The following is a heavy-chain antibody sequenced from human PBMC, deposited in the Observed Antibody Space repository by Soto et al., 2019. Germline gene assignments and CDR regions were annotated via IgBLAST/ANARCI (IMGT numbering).Heavy chain of an antibody. J-gene: IGHJ3*02. CDR2: IIPIFGTA. V-gene: IGHV1-69*13. CDR3: ARDPGGLARAFDI. Sequence: ASVKVSCKASGYTFTSYYMHWVRQAPGQGLEWMGGIIPIFGTANYAQKFQGRVTITADESTSTAYMELSSLRSEDTAVYYCARDPGGLARAFDIWGQGTMVTVSS. CDR1: GYTFTSYY. D-gene: IGHD3-16*01.